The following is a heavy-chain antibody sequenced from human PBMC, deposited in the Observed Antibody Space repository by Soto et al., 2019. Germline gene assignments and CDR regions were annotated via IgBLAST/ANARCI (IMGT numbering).Heavy chain of an antibody. D-gene: IGHD6-19*01. V-gene: IGHV1-18*01. CDR1: GYTFTRNG. CDR2: ISVYNGNT. Sequence: QVQLAQSGVEVKKPGASVKVSCKAFGYTFTRNGISWVRQAPGQGLEWMGWISVYNGNTNYAQKFQGRVTMTTDTYTSTAYMELRSLRSDDTAVYYCARDGIAVADASYYGLDVWGQGTTVTVSS. J-gene: IGHJ6*02. CDR3: ARDGIAVADASYYGLDV.